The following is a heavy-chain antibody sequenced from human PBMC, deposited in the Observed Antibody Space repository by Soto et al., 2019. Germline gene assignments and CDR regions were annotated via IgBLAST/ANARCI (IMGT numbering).Heavy chain of an antibody. J-gene: IGHJ4*02. CDR3: PRGGKGMVRGVTPHFDY. CDR1: GGTFSSYA. Sequence: SVKVSCKXSGGTFSSYAISWVRQAPGQGLEWMGGVIPIFGTANYAQKCQGRVTITADKSTSTAYMELSSLRSEDTAVYYCPRGGKGMVRGVTPHFDYWGQGTLGTVSS. V-gene: IGHV1-69*06. CDR2: VIPIFGTA. D-gene: IGHD3-10*01.